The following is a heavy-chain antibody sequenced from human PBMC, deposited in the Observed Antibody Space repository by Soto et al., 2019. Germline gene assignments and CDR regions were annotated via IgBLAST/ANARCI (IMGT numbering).Heavy chain of an antibody. Sequence: PSETLSLTCTVSGGSISSSSYYWGWIRQPPGKGLEWIGSIYYSGSTYYNPSLKSRVTISVDTSKNQFSLKLSSVTAADTAVYYCARHTGYGAMVTFSGAGLDYWGQGTLVTVSS. D-gene: IGHD5-18*01. J-gene: IGHJ4*02. V-gene: IGHV4-39*01. CDR3: ARHTGYGAMVTFSGAGLDY. CDR1: GGSISSSSYY. CDR2: IYYSGST.